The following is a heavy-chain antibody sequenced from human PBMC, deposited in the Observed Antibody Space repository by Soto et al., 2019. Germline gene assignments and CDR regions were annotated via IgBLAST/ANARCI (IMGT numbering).Heavy chain of an antibody. CDR2: INYSGST. CDR1: GGSISSSRYY. V-gene: IGHV4-39*01. Sequence: QLQLQESGPGLVKPSETLSLICTVSGGSISSSRYYWGWIRQPPGKGLEWIGSINYSGSTYYNPSLKSRVTIFVDTSKNQFSLKLSSVTAADTAVFYCARHSSNIVGDAFDVWGQGTMVTVSS. CDR3: ARHSSNIVGDAFDV. J-gene: IGHJ3*01. D-gene: IGHD1-26*01.